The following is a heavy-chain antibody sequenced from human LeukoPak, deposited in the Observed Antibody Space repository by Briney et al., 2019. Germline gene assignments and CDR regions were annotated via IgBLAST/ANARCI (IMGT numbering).Heavy chain of an antibody. CDR3: ARVGYYYGSGSRYYYMDV. CDR2: IYYSGST. Sequence: SETLSLTCTVSGGSISSYYWSWIRQPPGKGLEWIGYIYYSGSTNYNSSLKSRLTISVDTSKNQFSLKLSSVTAADTAVYYCARVGYYYGSGSRYYYMDVWGKGTTVTISS. CDR1: GGSISSYY. V-gene: IGHV4-59*08. J-gene: IGHJ6*03. D-gene: IGHD3-10*01.